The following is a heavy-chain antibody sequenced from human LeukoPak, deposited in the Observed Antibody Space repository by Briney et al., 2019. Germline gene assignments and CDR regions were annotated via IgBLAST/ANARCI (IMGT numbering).Heavy chain of an antibody. V-gene: IGHV4-34*01. J-gene: IGHJ5*02. CDR1: VGSFSGYY. CDR2: INHSGST. CDR3: ARLDSSGYYGFDP. Sequence: SETLSLTCAVYVGSFSGYYWSWIRQPPGKGLEWIGEINHSGSTNYNPSLKSRVTISVDTSKNQFSLKLSSVTAADTAVYYCARLDSSGYYGFDPWGQGTLVTVSS. D-gene: IGHD3-22*01.